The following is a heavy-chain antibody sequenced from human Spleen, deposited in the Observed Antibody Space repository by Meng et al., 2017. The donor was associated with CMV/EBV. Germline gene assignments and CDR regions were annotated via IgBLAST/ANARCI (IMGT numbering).Heavy chain of an antibody. CDR3: ARDDGYTSSWYPLIGMDV. CDR2: ISSSGTYI. Sequence: GGSLRLSCAASGFSFSDYVMNWVRQAPGKGLEWLSSISSSGTYIHYADSVKGRFTISRDIAKNSLYLQMNSLRPEDTALYYCARDDGYTSSWYPLIGMDVWGQGTTVTVSS. V-gene: IGHV3-21*01. J-gene: IGHJ6*02. CDR1: GFSFSDYV. D-gene: IGHD6-13*01.